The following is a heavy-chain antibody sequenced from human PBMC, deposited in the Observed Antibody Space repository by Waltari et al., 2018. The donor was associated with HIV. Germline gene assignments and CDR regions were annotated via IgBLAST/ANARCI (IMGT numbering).Heavy chain of an antibody. Sequence: QVKLQESGPGLVKPSETLSLTCVVSGASMRSSSYFWGWICQAPGKGLEWIGSMFYTGSSYYNPSLKSRVNISIDTLNNQFSLKMTSVTVADTAFYYCARDWDVTTACMDVWGQGTTVTVSS. CDR1: GASMRSSSYF. CDR2: MFYTGSS. D-gene: IGHD1-26*01. V-gene: IGHV4-39*07. CDR3: ARDWDVTTACMDV. J-gene: IGHJ6*02.